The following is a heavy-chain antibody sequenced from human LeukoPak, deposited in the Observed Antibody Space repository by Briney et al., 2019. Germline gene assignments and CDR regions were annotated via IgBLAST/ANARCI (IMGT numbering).Heavy chain of an antibody. CDR1: GGTFSSYA. CDR2: IIPIFGTA. D-gene: IGHD4-11*01. V-gene: IGHV1-69*13. CDR3: ARDGEWHSNGYYGFDP. Sequence: SVKVSCKASGGTFSSYAISWVRQAPGQGLEWMGGIIPIFGTANYAQKFQGRVTITADESTSTAYMELSSLRSEDTAVYYCARDGEWHSNGYYGFDPWGQGTLVTVSS. J-gene: IGHJ5*02.